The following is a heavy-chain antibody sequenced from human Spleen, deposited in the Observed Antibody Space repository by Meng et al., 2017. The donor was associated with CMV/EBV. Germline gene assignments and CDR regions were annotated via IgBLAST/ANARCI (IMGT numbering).Heavy chain of an antibody. J-gene: IGHJ5*02. CDR1: GDSVSSNSAA. D-gene: IGHD2-2*01. V-gene: IGHV6-1*01. CDR2: TYYRSKWYN. CDR3: ARAHIVVLPAASISNWFDP. Sequence: SQTLSLTCAISGDSVSSNSAAWNWIRQSPSRGLEWLGRTYYRSKWYNDYAVSVKSRITINPDTSKNQFSLQLNSVTPEDTAVYYCARAHIVVLPAASISNWFDPWGQGALVTVSS.